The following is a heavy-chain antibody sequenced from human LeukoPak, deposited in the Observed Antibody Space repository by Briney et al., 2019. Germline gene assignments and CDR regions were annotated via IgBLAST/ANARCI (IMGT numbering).Heavy chain of an antibody. CDR3: ARQVFYYGSSTYYFDY. CDR2: INHSGST. Sequence: SETLSLTCTVSGGSISSSSYYWSWIRQPPGKGLEWIGEINHSGSTNYNPSLKSRVTISVDTSKNQFSLKLSSVTAADTAVYYCARQVFYYGSSTYYFDYWGQGTLVTVSS. D-gene: IGHD3-10*01. J-gene: IGHJ4*02. CDR1: GGSISSSSYY. V-gene: IGHV4-39*01.